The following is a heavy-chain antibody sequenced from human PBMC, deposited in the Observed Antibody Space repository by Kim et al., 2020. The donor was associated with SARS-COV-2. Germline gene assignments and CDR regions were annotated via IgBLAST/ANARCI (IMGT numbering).Heavy chain of an antibody. D-gene: IGHD3-3*01. Sequence: GGSLRLSCAASGFTFSSYAMRWVRQAPGKGLEWVAVISCDGSNKYYAYSVNGRFTISSDNSKNTLFLQMNSLRAEATALYFCARDCMITSFRVVLDYYG. V-gene: IGHV3-30*04. CDR1: GFTFSSYA. CDR2: ISCDGSNK. CDR3: ARDCMITSFRVVLDYYG. J-gene: IGHJ6*01.